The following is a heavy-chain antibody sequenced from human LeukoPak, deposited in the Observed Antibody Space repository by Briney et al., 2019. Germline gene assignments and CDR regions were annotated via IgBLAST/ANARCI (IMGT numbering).Heavy chain of an antibody. D-gene: IGHD3-22*01. Sequence: PGGSLRLSCAASGFTFSDTWMHWVRQAPGEGLVWVSRIRSDGSDTRYAESVKGRFTISRDNAKNTLYLQMNSLRAEDTAVYYCAREPGDYDSSGRAFDYWGQGTLVTVSS. CDR2: IRSDGSDT. J-gene: IGHJ4*02. CDR3: AREPGDYDSSGRAFDY. V-gene: IGHV3-74*01. CDR1: GFTFSDTW.